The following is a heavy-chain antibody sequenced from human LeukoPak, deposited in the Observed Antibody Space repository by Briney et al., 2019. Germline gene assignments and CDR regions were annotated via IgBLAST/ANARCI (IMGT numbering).Heavy chain of an antibody. Sequence: ASVNVSCKASGYTFTGYYMHWVRQAPGQGLEWMGWINPNSGGTNYAQKFQGWVTMTRDTSISTAYMELSRLRSDDTAVYYCARGGTIFGVVIFSHYYYGMDVWGQGTTVTVS. J-gene: IGHJ6*02. CDR2: INPNSGGT. CDR1: GYTFTGYY. V-gene: IGHV1-2*04. D-gene: IGHD3-3*01. CDR3: ARGGTIFGVVIFSHYYYGMDV.